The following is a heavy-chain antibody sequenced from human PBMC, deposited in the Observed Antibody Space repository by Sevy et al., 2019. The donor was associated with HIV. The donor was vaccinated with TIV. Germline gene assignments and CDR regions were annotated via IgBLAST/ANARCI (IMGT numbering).Heavy chain of an antibody. CDR2: ISYDGNNR. CDR3: AQEDYGGNLPNYFAS. D-gene: IGHD4-17*01. Sequence: RGCLRLSCAASGFTFSDHGMHWVRQAPGKGLDWVAAISYDGNNRYYADSVKGRFTVSRYNSKNTLYLQIDSVRPEDSAVYYCAQEDYGGNLPNYFASWGQGTRVTVSS. J-gene: IGHJ4*02. V-gene: IGHV3-30*18. CDR1: GFTFSDHG.